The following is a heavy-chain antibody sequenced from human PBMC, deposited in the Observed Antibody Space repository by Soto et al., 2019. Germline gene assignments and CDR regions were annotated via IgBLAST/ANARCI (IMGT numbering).Heavy chain of an antibody. CDR1: GFSFTTSGVS. CDR3: ALMFSSTSPLAEFFLH. CDR2: IYWDDDK. J-gene: IGHJ1*01. Sequence: SGPTLVNPTQTLTLTCTFSGFSFTTSGVSVGWIRQPPGKALEWLALIYWDDDKRYSPSLKSRLTITKDTSKNQVVLTMTNMDPVDTGTYYFALMFSSTSPLAEFFLHWGQGTRVTVSS. V-gene: IGHV2-5*02. D-gene: IGHD2-2*01.